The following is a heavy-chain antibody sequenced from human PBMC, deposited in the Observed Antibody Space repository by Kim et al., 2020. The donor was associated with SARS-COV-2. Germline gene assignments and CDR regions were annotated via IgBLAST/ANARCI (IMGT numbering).Heavy chain of an antibody. D-gene: IGHD3-10*01. J-gene: IGHJ6*02. Sequence: GGSLRLSCAASGFTFSSYGMHWVRQAPGKGLEWVAVISYDGSNKYYADSVKGRFTISRDNSKNTLYLQMNSLRAEDTAVYYCAKNVRAGYYYYYYGMDVWGQGTTVTVSS. CDR1: GFTFSSYG. CDR3: AKNVRAGYYYYYYGMDV. CDR2: ISYDGSNK. V-gene: IGHV3-30*18.